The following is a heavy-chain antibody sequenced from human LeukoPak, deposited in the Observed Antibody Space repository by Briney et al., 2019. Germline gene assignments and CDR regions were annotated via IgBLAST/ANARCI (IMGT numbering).Heavy chain of an antibody. CDR3: AGAIGYFDY. D-gene: IGHD2-21*01. CDR2: ISYDGSDK. Sequence: PGGSLRLSCAASGSRFITHAMHWVRQALGGGLERVGVISYDGSDKYYVDSVKGRFTISRDNSKNTLYLQMNSLRAEDTAVYYCAGAIGYFDYWGQGTLVTVSS. CDR1: GSRFITHA. V-gene: IGHV3-30*03. J-gene: IGHJ4*02.